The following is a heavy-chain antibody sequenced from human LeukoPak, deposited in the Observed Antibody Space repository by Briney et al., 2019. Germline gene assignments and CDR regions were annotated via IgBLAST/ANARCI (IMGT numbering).Heavy chain of an antibody. CDR2: IYYSGST. J-gene: IGHJ4*02. CDR3: ARGFLDGGWYSNYFDY. CDR1: GGSISSYY. Sequence: SETLSLTCTVSGGSISSYYWSWIRQPPGKGLEWIGYIYYSGSTNYNPSLESRVTISVDTSKNQFSLKLSSVTAADTAVYYCARGFLDGGWYSNYFDYWGQGTLVTVSS. V-gene: IGHV4-59*01. D-gene: IGHD6-19*01.